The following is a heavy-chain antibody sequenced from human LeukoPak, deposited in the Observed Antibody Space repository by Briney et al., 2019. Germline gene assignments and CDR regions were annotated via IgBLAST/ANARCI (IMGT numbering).Heavy chain of an antibody. CDR2: IYYSGST. CDR3: ARGGGGWYEDY. V-gene: IGHV4-39*07. CDR1: GGSISSSGYY. D-gene: IGHD6-19*01. J-gene: IGHJ4*02. Sequence: SETLSLTCIVSGGSISSSGYYWGWIRQPPGKGLEWIGSIYYSGSTYYNPSLKSRVTISVDTSKNQFSLKLSSVTAADTAVYYCARGGGGWYEDYWGQGMLVTVSS.